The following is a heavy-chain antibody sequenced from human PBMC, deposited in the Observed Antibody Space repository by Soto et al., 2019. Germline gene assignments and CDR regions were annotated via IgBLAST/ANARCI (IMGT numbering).Heavy chain of an antibody. CDR2: IKQDGSEK. V-gene: IGHV3-7*01. Sequence: PGGSLSLSCAASGFTFSSYWMSWVRQAPGKGLEWVANIKQDGSEKYYVDSVKGRITISRDNAKNSLYLQMNSLRAEDTAVYYCARRGFWSGSFSYYYYGMDVWGQGTTVTVSS. D-gene: IGHD3-3*01. CDR3: ARRGFWSGSFSYYYYGMDV. J-gene: IGHJ6*02. CDR1: GFTFSSYW.